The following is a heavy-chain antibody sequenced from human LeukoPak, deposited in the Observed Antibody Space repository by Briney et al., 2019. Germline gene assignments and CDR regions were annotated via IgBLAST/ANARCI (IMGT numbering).Heavy chain of an antibody. D-gene: IGHD6-19*01. CDR2: ISYDGSNK. Sequence: GGSLRLSCAASEFTFSSYAMNWVRQAPGKGLEWVAVISYDGSNKYYADSVKGRFTISRDNSKNTLYLQMNSLRAEDRAIYYCAKGPLIEVAGTTWDYWGQGTLVTVSS. CDR1: EFTFSSYA. J-gene: IGHJ4*02. V-gene: IGHV3-30-3*01. CDR3: AKGPLIEVAGTTWDY.